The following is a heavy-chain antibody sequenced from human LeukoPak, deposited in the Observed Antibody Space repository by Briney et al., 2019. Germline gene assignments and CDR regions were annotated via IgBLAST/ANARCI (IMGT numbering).Heavy chain of an antibody. D-gene: IGHD3-9*01. CDR1: GGSISSSSYY. V-gene: IGHV4-39*01. J-gene: IGHJ5*02. CDR3: ARVDYDILTGYYGPYNWFDP. Sequence: SETLSLTCTVSGGSISSSSYYWGWIRQPPGKGLEWIGSIYYSGSTYCNPSLKSRVTISVDTSKNQFSLKLSSVTAADTAVYYCARVDYDILTGYYGPYNWFDPWGQGTLVTVSS. CDR2: IYYSGST.